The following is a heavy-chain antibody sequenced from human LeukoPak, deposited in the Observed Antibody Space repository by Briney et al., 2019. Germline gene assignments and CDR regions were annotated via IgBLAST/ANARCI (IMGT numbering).Heavy chain of an antibody. CDR1: GGSISSSSYY. D-gene: IGHD6-19*01. CDR2: IYYSGST. CDR3: ARYSSGWRSFDI. V-gene: IGHV4-39*07. Sequence: SETLSLTCTVSGGSISSSSYYWGWIRQPPGKGLEWIGSIYYSGSTYYNPSLKSRVTISVDTSKNQFSLNLSSVTAADTAVYYCARYSSGWRSFDIWGQGTMVTVSS. J-gene: IGHJ3*02.